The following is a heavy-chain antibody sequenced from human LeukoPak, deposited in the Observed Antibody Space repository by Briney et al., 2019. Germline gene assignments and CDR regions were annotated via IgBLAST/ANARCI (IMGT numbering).Heavy chain of an antibody. CDR3: AISRGRWEILDY. V-gene: IGHV3-30*02. CDR1: GLTFSSNG. J-gene: IGHJ4*02. CDR2: IRYDESNK. D-gene: IGHD3-10*01. Sequence: GGSLRLSCAASGLTFSSNGMHWVRQAPGKGLEWVAFIRYDESNKYYADSVKGRFTISRDNSKNTVYLQMNSLRAEDTAEYYCAISRGRWEILDYWGQGTLVTVSS.